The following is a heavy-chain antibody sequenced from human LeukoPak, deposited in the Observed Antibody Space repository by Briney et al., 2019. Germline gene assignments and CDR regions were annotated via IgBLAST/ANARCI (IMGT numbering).Heavy chain of an antibody. D-gene: IGHD4-17*01. J-gene: IGHJ4*02. V-gene: IGHV3-7*01. Sequence: GGSLRLSCAASGFTVDSNYLSWVRQAPGKGLEWVANIKQDGSEKYYVDSVKGRFTISRDNAKNSLYLQMNSLRAEDTAVYYCARSGDYVSGSSDYWGQGTLVTVSS. CDR3: ARSGDYVSGSSDY. CDR1: GFTVDSNY. CDR2: IKQDGSEK.